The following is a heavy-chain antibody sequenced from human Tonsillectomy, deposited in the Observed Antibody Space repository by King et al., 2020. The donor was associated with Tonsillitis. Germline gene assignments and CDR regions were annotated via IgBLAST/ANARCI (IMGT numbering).Heavy chain of an antibody. CDR3: ARGVVAAAPGTAYYFLDV. J-gene: IGHJ6*03. V-gene: IGHV3-21*01. CDR2: INSDSTYI. D-gene: IGHD6-13*01. CDR1: GFSFSSYS. Sequence: VQLVESGGGLVKLGGSLRLSCAASGFSFSSYSMNWVRQAPGKGLEWVSSINSDSTYIYYTDSVKGRFTISRDNAKNSLYLQMNSLRAEDTAVFYCARGVVAAAPGTAYYFLDVWGRGTTVTVSS.